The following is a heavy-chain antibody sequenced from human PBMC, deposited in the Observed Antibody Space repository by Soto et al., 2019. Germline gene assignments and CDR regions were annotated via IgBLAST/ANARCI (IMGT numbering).Heavy chain of an antibody. J-gene: IGHJ6*02. CDR2: ISGYNGDT. CDR3: ARDILTGTYGMDV. D-gene: IGHD3-9*01. CDR1: GYTFTRYG. Sequence: ASVKVSCKASGYTFTRYGISWVRQAPGQGLEWMGWISGYNGDTNYAQKFQGRVTMTVDTSTSTAYMELSSLRSEDTAVYYCARDILTGTYGMDVWGQGTTVTVSS. V-gene: IGHV1-18*01.